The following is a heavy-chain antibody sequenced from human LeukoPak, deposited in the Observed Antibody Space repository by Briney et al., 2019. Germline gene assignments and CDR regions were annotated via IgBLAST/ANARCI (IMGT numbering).Heavy chain of an antibody. CDR1: GGSITSYY. Sequence: SETLSLTCSVSGGSITSYYWNWIRQPPGKGLEWIGYIYYSGAANYNPSLKSRVTISVDTSKNQFSLKLSSVTAADTAVYYCARGVYIAAAQYGFWGQGTLVTVSS. D-gene: IGHD6-13*01. J-gene: IGHJ4*02. CDR2: IYYSGAA. V-gene: IGHV4-59*01. CDR3: ARGVYIAAAQYGF.